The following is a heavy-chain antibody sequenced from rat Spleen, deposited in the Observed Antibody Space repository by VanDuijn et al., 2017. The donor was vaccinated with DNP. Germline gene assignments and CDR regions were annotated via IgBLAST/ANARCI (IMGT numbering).Heavy chain of an antibody. CDR1: GFTFSDYY. V-gene: IGHV5-29*01. CDR3: ARARGYNSGPFDY. D-gene: IGHD4-3*01. Sequence: EVQLVESDGGLVQPGRSLKLSCAASGFTFSDYYMAWVRQAPTKGLEWVATISYDGSSTYYRDSVKGRFTISRDNAKSTLYLQMDSLRSEDTATYYCARARGYNSGPFDYWGQGVMVTVSS. CDR2: ISYDGSST. J-gene: IGHJ2*01.